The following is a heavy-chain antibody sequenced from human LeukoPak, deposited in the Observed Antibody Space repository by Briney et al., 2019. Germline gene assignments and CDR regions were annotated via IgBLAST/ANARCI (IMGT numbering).Heavy chain of an antibody. D-gene: IGHD3-16*01. CDR1: GGSISSGGYY. Sequence: PSQTLSLTCTVSGGSISSGGYYWSWIRQHPGKGLEWIVYIYYSGSTYYNPSLKSRVTISVDTSKNQFSLKLSSVTAADTAVYLCARTPGGGWRVARGENWFDPWGQGTLVTVSS. CDR3: ARTPGGGWRVARGENWFDP. V-gene: IGHV4-31*03. J-gene: IGHJ5*02. CDR2: IYYSGST.